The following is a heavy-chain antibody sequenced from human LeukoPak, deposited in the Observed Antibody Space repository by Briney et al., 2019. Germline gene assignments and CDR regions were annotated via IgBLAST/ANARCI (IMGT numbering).Heavy chain of an antibody. D-gene: IGHD5-24*01. V-gene: IGHV3-23*01. J-gene: IGHJ4*02. Sequence: PGGSLRLSCVVSGFTFSDYAMSWVRQAPGKGLEWVSTISGSGGRSYSEDPVKGRFTISRDNPRNTLYLQMNSLRVEDTAIYYCAKGGPQFFDYWGQGTLVTVSS. CDR2: ISGSGGRS. CDR3: AKGGPQFFDY. CDR1: GFTFSDYA.